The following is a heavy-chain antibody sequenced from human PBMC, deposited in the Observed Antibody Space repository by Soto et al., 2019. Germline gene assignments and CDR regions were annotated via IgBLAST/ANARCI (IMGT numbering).Heavy chain of an antibody. Sequence: GGSLRLSCAASGFTFRTYSMNWVRQAPGKGLEWVSYISSSSSTIHYADSVKGRFTISRDTAKNSLYLQMNSLRAEDTAVYYCARDYYDSSGYWSPLESWGQGTRVTVSS. V-gene: IGHV3-48*01. CDR1: GFTFRTYS. CDR2: ISSSSSTI. CDR3: ARDYYDSSGYWSPLES. J-gene: IGHJ4*02. D-gene: IGHD3-22*01.